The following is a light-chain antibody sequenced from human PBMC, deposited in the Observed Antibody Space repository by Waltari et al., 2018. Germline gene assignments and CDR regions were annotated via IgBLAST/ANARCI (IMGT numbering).Light chain of an antibody. CDR2: GVS. CDR3: SSFTSTNTWV. Sequence: QSALTQPASVSGSPGQAITISCTGTGSAIGGYNYVSWYQQHPGKAPKLLIYGVSSRSSGVSNRFSGSKSGYAASLTISGLQAEDEAHYYCSSFTSTNTWVFGGGTKLTVL. CDR1: GSAIGGYNY. J-gene: IGLJ3*02. V-gene: IGLV2-14*03.